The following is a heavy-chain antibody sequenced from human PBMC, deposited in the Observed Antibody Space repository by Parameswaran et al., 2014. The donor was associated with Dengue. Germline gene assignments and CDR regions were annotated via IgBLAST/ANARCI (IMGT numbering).Heavy chain of an antibody. D-gene: IGHD1-1*01. CDR3: ARGGNNWYVRNFQF. CDR2: INPNSGDT. Sequence: WVRQAPGQGLEWMGWINPNSGDTNYAQKFQGRVTMTGDTSITTASMEVSRLKSDDTAVYYCARGGNNWYVRNFQFWGQGTLVTVSS. V-gene: IGHV1-2*02. J-gene: IGHJ1*01.